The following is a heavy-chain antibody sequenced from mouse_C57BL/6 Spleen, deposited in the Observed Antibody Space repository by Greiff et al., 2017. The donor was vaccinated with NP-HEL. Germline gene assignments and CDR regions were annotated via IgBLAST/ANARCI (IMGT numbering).Heavy chain of an antibody. CDR3: ARGSSGYPFAY. D-gene: IGHD3-2*02. CDR2: IYPGSGNT. Sequence: QVQLQQSGAELVRPGASVKLSCKASGYTFTDYYINWVKQRPGQGLEWIARIYPGSGNTYYNEKFKGKATLTAEKSSSTAYMQLSSLTSEDSAVYFCARGSSGYPFAYWGQGTLVTVSA. CDR1: GYTFTDYY. J-gene: IGHJ3*01. V-gene: IGHV1-76*01.